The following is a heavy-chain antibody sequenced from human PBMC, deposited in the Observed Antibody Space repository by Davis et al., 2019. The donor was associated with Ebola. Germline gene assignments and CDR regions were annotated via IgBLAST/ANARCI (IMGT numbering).Heavy chain of an antibody. V-gene: IGHV4-34*01. CDR3: ARSTGYYFDY. CDR2: INHSGST. CDR1: GGSINNYY. D-gene: IGHD4-11*01. J-gene: IGHJ4*02. Sequence: MPSETLSLTCTVSGGSINNYYWSWIRQPPGKGLEWIGEINHSGSTNYNPSLKSRVTISVDTSKNQFSLKLSSVTAADTAVYYCARSTGYYFDYWGQGTLVTVSS.